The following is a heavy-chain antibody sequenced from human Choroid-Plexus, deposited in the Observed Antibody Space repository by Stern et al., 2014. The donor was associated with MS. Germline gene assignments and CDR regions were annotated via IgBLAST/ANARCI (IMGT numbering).Heavy chain of an antibody. V-gene: IGHV3-30*18. CDR1: GFPFGSCA. J-gene: IGHJ5*02. D-gene: IGHD2/OR15-2a*01. CDR2: VSYDGSNK. CDR3: AKDRQYLTYFCDH. Sequence: VQLVESGGGVVQPGRPLRLSCVASGFPFGSCAMHWVRQAPGKGLEWVAGVSYDGSNKYYADSVKGRFTISRDNSQNTLYMQMSSLRPEDTAVYYCAKDRQYLTYFCDHWGQGSLVTVSS.